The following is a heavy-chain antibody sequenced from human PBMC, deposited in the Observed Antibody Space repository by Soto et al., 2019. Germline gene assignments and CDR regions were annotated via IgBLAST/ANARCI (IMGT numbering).Heavy chain of an antibody. Sequence: GGSLRLSCAASGFTFSSYWMSWVRQAPGKGLEWVANIKQDGSEKYYVDSVKGRFTISRDNAKNSLYLQMNSLRAEDTAVYYCARHPPGYCSGGSCFGLYYFDYWGQGTLVTVLL. V-gene: IGHV3-7*05. D-gene: IGHD2-15*01. J-gene: IGHJ4*02. CDR2: IKQDGSEK. CDR3: ARHPPGYCSGGSCFGLYYFDY. CDR1: GFTFSSYW.